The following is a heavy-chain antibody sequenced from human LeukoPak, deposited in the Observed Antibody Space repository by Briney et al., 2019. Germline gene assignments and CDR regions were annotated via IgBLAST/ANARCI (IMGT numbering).Heavy chain of an antibody. Sequence: GGPLRLSCAASGFTFKNYRMHWVRQAPGRGLEWVSRIINDGSSTTYADSVKGRFTISRDNAKDTLYLQMNSLRVEDTAVYYCARVADGDKYGGRDYWGQGALVIVSS. CDR3: ARVADGDKYGGRDY. V-gene: IGHV3-74*01. J-gene: IGHJ4*02. D-gene: IGHD5-24*01. CDR2: IINDGSST. CDR1: GFTFKNYR.